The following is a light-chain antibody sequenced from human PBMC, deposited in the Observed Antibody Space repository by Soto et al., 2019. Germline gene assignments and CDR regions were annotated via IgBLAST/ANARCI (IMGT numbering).Light chain of an antibody. J-gene: IGKJ2*01. CDR1: QGVSAY. Sequence: DIQMTQSPSSLSASVGDRVTITCRASQGVSAYVLWSQQRQGTAPKLLIYAASNLLSGVPSRFSGSGSGTNFTLPISRLQPDYFATYYCQQSYKTPNTSGEGTKLEPK. CDR3: QQSYKTPNT. V-gene: IGKV1-39*01. CDR2: AAS.